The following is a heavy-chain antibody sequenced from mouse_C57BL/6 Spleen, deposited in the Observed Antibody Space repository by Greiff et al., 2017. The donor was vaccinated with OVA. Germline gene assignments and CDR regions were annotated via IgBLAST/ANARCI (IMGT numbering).Heavy chain of an antibody. CDR2: IDPEDGET. Sequence: VQLQQSGAELVKPGASVKLSCTASGFTIKDYYMPWVKQRTEQGLEWIGRIDPEDGETKYAPKFQGKATITPDTSSNKPYLQLSSLTSEDTAVYYCARGGDDAYAMDYWGQGTSVTVSS. J-gene: IGHJ4*01. CDR3: ARGGDDAYAMDY. CDR1: GFTIKDYY. V-gene: IGHV14-2*01.